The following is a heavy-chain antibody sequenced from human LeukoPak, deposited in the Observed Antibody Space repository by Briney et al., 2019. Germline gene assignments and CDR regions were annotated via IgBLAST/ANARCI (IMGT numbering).Heavy chain of an antibody. D-gene: IGHD2-15*01. Sequence: PGGSLGLSCVASGFTFSSFWMNWVRQAPGKGLERVGTISPDGSEKYYVDSVKGRFTISRDNAKTSLYLQLNSLRADDTALYFCARGIVVVAGASDHFDYWGQGTLITVSS. V-gene: IGHV3-7*01. CDR1: GFTFSSFW. CDR2: ISPDGSEK. CDR3: ARGIVVVAGASDHFDY. J-gene: IGHJ4*02.